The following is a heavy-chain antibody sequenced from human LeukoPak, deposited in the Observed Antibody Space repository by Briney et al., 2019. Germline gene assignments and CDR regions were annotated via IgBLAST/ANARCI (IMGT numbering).Heavy chain of an antibody. CDR2: ISAYNGNT. CDR3: ARVKRELTGFDY. Sequence: ASVKVSCKASGYTFTDYYLHWVRQAPGQGLEWMGWISAYNGNTNYAQKLQGRVTMTTDTSTSTAYMELRSLRSDDTAVYYCARVKRELTGFDYWGQGTLVTVSS. J-gene: IGHJ4*02. D-gene: IGHD1-7*01. CDR1: GYTFTDYY. V-gene: IGHV1-18*04.